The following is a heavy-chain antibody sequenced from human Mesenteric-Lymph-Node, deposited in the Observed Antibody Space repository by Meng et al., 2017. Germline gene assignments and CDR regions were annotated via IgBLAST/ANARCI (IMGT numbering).Heavy chain of an antibody. J-gene: IGHJ4*02. CDR1: GFTVSSYF. Sequence: VQLVGTGGGLIQPGGSLRLSCVASGFTVSSYFMSWVRQAPGKGLEWVSVVYSGGNTYYADSVKGRFAISRDNSENTLHLEMNSLRAEDTAVYYCARGVDAWNYFDYWGQGTLVTVSS. V-gene: IGHV3-53*02. CDR2: VYSGGNT. D-gene: IGHD5-12*01. CDR3: ARGVDAWNYFDY.